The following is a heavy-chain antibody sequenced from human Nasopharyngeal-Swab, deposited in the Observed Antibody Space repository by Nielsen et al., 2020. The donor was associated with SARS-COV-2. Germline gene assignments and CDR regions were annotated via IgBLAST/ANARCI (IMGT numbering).Heavy chain of an antibody. CDR2: VNPNSCDT. J-gene: IGHJ4*02. V-gene: IGHV1-2*06. CDR3: VRDDGGVPGIPETGPPGAF. Sequence: WVRQAPGQGLEWMGRVNPNSCDTIYAQDFQGRVTMTGDTSIGTAYMELRRLISDDTAVYYCVRDDGGVPGIPETGPPGAFWGQGTLVTVSS. D-gene: IGHD6-13*01.